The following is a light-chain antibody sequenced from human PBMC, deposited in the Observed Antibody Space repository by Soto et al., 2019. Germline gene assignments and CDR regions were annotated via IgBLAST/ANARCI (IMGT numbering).Light chain of an antibody. CDR1: QSVSSSY. Sequence: EIVLTQSPGTLSLSPGERATFSCRASQSVSSSYLAWYQQKPGQAPRLLIYGASSRATGIPDRFSGSGSGTDFTLTISRLEPEDFAVYYCQQYSSSPRVTFGQGTRLEMK. CDR3: QQYSSSPRVT. J-gene: IGKJ5*01. V-gene: IGKV3-20*01. CDR2: GAS.